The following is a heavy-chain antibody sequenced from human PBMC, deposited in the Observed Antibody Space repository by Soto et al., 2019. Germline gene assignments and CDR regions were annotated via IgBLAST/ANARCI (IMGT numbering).Heavy chain of an antibody. Sequence: QVQLVQSGAEEKKPGASVKVSCKASGYTFTSYAMHWVRQAPGQRLEWMGWINAGNGNTKYSQKFQGRVTITRDTSASTAYMELSSLRSEDTAVYYCASSRLLTPPGYYYGMDVWGQGTTVTVSS. D-gene: IGHD3-22*01. CDR2: INAGNGNT. J-gene: IGHJ6*02. CDR3: ASSRLLTPPGYYYGMDV. CDR1: GYTFTSYA. V-gene: IGHV1-3*05.